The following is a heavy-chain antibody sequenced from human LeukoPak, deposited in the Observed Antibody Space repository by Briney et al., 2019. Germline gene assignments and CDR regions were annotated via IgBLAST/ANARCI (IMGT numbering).Heavy chain of an antibody. D-gene: IGHD3-16*02. Sequence: SEILSLTCSVSGGSISSSSDYWGWIRQPPGQGLECIGTMSYSGTTFYNPSLKSRVTMSVDTSKNQFSLNLRSVTAADTAVYYCVAAHSSYRRYEDQHWGQGTLVTV. CDR1: GGSISSSSDY. CDR2: MSYSGTT. V-gene: IGHV4-39*01. CDR3: VAAHSSYRRYEDQH. J-gene: IGHJ1*01.